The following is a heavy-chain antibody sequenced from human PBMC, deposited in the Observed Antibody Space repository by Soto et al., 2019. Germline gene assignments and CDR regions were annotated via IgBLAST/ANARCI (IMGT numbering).Heavy chain of an antibody. CDR3: ARDQTGITTTGGGRIAH. D-gene: IGHD1-20*01. Sequence: QVQLVESGGGVVQPGRSLRLSCAASGFTFSTHAMHWVRQAPGKGLECVAIVSFDGSNKYYADSVKGRFTISRDNSKNTLYLQMSGLPPEDTAVYYCARDQTGITTTGGGRIAHWGQGTLVTVSS. J-gene: IGHJ4*02. CDR2: VSFDGSNK. CDR1: GFTFSTHA. V-gene: IGHV3-30-3*01.